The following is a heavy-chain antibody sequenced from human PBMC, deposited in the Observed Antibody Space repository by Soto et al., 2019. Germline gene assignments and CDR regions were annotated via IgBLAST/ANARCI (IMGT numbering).Heavy chain of an antibody. CDR3: ARGIRNFDY. CDR1: GGSFSGYY. J-gene: IGHJ4*02. Sequence: SETLSLTCAVYGGSFSGYYWSWIRQPPGKGLEWIGEINHSGSTNYNPSLKSRVTISVDTSKNQFSLKLSSVTAADTAVYYCARGIRNFDYWGQGTLVTVSS. CDR2: INHSGST. V-gene: IGHV4-34*01. D-gene: IGHD2-2*02.